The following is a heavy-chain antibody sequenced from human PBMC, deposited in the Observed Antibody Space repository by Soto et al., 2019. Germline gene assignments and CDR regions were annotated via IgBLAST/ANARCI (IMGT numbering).Heavy chain of an antibody. J-gene: IGHJ3*01. CDR2: IYWNDDE. D-gene: IGHD6-6*01. Sequence: QITLKESGPALVKPTQTLTLTCTFSGFSLTTSGVGVGWIRQPPGKALEWLALIYWNDDERYSPPLRSRLTISKDTSQNQVVLTMTNVEAVDTDTYHCAPSRRSSGEAFDFWAQRTMVTVSS. CDR1: GFSLTTSGVG. CDR3: APSRRSSGEAFDF. V-gene: IGHV2-5*01.